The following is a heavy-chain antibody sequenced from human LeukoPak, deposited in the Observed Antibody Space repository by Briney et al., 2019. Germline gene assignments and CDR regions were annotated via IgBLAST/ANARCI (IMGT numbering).Heavy chain of an antibody. CDR3: AREPAVSDY. D-gene: IGHD2-15*01. CDR1: GFTFEDYG. J-gene: IGHJ4*02. V-gene: IGHV3-11*04. Sequence: GGSLRLSCAVSGFTFEDYGMSWVRQGPGKGLEWVSYISSSGSTIYYADSVKGRFTISRDNAKNSLYLQMNSLRAEDTAVYYCAREPAVSDYWGQGTLVTVSS. CDR2: ISSSGSTI.